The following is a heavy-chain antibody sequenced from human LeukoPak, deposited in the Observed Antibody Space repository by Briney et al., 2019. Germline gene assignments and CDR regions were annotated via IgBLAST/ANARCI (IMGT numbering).Heavy chain of an antibody. V-gene: IGHV4-34*01. J-gene: IGHJ4*02. CDR1: GGSFSGYY. CDR3: ARAPWDGYNVLHIDY. Sequence: SETLSLTCAVYGGSFSGYYWSWIRQPPGKGLEWIGEINHSGSTNYNPSLKSRVTISVDTSKNQFSLKLSSVTAADTAVYYCARAPWDGYNVLHIDYWGQGTLVTVSS. D-gene: IGHD5-24*01. CDR2: INHSGST.